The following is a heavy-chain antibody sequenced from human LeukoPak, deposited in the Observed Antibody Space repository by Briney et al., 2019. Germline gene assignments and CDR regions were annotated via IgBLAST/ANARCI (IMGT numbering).Heavy chain of an antibody. V-gene: IGHV4-39*01. D-gene: IGHD6-19*01. J-gene: IGHJ2*01. CDR2: INHSGST. CDR1: GGSISSSSYY. Sequence: SETLSLTCTVSGGSISSSSYYWGWIRQPPGKGLEWIGEINHSGSTNYNPSLKSRVTISVDTSKNQFSLKLSSVTAADTAVYYCARHSTGASTRYWYFDLWGRGTLVTVSS. CDR3: ARHSTGASTRYWYFDL.